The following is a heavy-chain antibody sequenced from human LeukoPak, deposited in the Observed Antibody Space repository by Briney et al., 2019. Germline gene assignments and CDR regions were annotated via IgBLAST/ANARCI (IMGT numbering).Heavy chain of an antibody. J-gene: IGHJ6*03. Sequence: GASVKVSCKASGGTFSSYAISWVRQAPGQGLEWMGGIIPIFGTANYAQKFQGRVTITTDESTSTAYMELSSLRSEDTAVYYCASCDVPGINYYYYCMDVWGKGTTVTVSS. D-gene: IGHD3-10*01. CDR3: ASCDVPGINYYYYCMDV. V-gene: IGHV1-69*05. CDR2: IIPIFGTA. CDR1: GGTFSSYA.